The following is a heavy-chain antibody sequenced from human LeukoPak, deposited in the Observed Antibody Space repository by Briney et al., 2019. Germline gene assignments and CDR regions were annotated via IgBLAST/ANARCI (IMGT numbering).Heavy chain of an antibody. CDR2: INEHGSKK. CDR3: ARVDYTGNGNLY. D-gene: IGHD4-11*01. J-gene: IGHJ4*02. V-gene: IGHV3-7*01. CDR1: GLTFSNYW. Sequence: GGSLRLSCAGSGLTFSNYWMTWVRQVPGKGLEWVANINEHGSKKYYLASVKGRFTISRDDAKNSLYLQMNSLRPEDTAIYYCARVDYTGNGNLYWGQGTPVTVSS.